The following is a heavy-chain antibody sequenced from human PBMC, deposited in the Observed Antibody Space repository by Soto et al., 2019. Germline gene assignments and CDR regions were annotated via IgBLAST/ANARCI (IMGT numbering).Heavy chain of an antibody. Sequence: GGSPRLSCAASGFTFSSYSMNWVRQAPGKGLEWVSSISSSSSYIYYADSVKGRFTVSRDNAKNSLYLQMNSLRAEDTAVYYCASSPGRPNDYWGQGTLVTVSS. CDR2: ISSSSSYI. CDR3: ASSPGRPNDY. V-gene: IGHV3-21*01. J-gene: IGHJ4*02. CDR1: GFTFSSYS.